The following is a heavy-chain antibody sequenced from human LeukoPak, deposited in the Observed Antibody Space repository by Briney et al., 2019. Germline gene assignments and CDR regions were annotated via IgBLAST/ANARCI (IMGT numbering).Heavy chain of an antibody. D-gene: IGHD3-16*01. V-gene: IGHV4-34*01. Sequence: SETLSLTCAVYGGSFSGYYWSWIRQPPGKGLEWIGEINHSGSTNYNPSLKSRVTISVDTSKNQFSLKLSSVTAADTAVYYCARRGRYSVHAFDIWGQGTMVTVSS. CDR1: GGSFSGYY. J-gene: IGHJ3*02. CDR2: INHSGST. CDR3: ARRGRYSVHAFDI.